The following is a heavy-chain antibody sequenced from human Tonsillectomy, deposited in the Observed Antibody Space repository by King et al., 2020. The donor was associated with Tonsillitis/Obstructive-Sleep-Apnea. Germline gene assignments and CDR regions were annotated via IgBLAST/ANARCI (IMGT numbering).Heavy chain of an antibody. J-gene: IGHJ4*02. CDR2: IYPGDSDT. CDR3: VRGGYSYGFFYFDY. V-gene: IGHV5-51*01. CDR1: GYSFTNFW. D-gene: IGHD5-18*01. Sequence: QLVQSGAEVKKPGESLKISCKGSGYSFTNFWIGWVRQKPGKGLECMGIIYPGDSDTRYSPSFQGQVTISADKSISTAYLQWSRLQASDTAMYYCVRGGYSYGFFYFDYWGQGALVTVSS.